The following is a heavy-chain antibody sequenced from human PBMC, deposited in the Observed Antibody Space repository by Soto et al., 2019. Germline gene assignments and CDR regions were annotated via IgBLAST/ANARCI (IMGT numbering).Heavy chain of an antibody. Sequence: SETPSLTCTVSGGSISSGGHYWSWIRQHPGKGLEWIGYIYYSGSTYYNPSLKSRVTISVDRSKNQFSLKLSSVTAADTAVYYCARGVTTVTTFDYWGQGTLVTVSS. CDR2: IYYSGST. J-gene: IGHJ4*02. D-gene: IGHD4-17*01. CDR3: ARGVTTVTTFDY. V-gene: IGHV4-31*03. CDR1: GGSISSGGHY.